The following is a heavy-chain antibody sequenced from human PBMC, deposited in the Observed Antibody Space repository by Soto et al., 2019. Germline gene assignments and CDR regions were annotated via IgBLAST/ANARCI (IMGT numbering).Heavy chain of an antibody. Sequence: QLLESGGASVQPGGSLRLSCVASGFTFKAYAMGWVRQAPGRGLEWVSSITATNGNTYYADSVRGQFTISRDNSRNSLFLQMNGLRPEDSALYYCAKDEGTSSTVFDYWGQGTRVTVPS. CDR2: ITATNGNT. D-gene: IGHD4-4*01. CDR3: AKDEGTSSTVFDY. J-gene: IGHJ4*02. V-gene: IGHV3-23*01. CDR1: GFTFKAYA.